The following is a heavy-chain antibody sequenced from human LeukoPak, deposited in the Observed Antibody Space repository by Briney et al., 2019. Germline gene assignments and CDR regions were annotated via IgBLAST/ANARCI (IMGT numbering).Heavy chain of an antibody. CDR3: ARVAVAGIGNWFDP. D-gene: IGHD6-19*01. V-gene: IGHV4-59*01. Sequence: SETLSLICTVSGGSISGYYWSWIRQPPGKGLEWIGNIYYSGGNKYNPSLKSRVTISVDTSKNQFSLKLSSVTAADTAVYYCARVAVAGIGNWFDPWGQGTLVTVSS. CDR1: GGSISGYY. CDR2: IYYSGGN. J-gene: IGHJ5*02.